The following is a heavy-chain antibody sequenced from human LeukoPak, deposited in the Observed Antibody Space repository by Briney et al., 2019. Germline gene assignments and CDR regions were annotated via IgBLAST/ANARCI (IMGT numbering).Heavy chain of an antibody. CDR3: ARNERSGSSYFYYYMDV. V-gene: IGHV3-21*01. J-gene: IGHJ6*03. Sequence: GGSLRLSCAASGFTFSSYGMHWVRQAPGKGLEWVSSISGNNEYIYYADSVKGRFTISRDNAKNSLYLQLNSLRAEDTAVYYCARNERSGSSYFYYYMDVWGNGTTVTVSS. CDR1: GFTFSSYG. CDR2: ISGNNEYI. D-gene: IGHD3-3*01.